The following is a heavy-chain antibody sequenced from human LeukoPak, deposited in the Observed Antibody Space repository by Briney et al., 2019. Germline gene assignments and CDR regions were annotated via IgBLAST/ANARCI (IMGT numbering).Heavy chain of an antibody. V-gene: IGHV3-43*01. D-gene: IGHD3-10*01. Sequence: GGSLRLSCAASGFTFDDYTMHWVRQAPGKGLEWVSLISWDGGSTYYADSVRGRFTISRDNSKNSLYLQMNSLRTEDTALYYCAKDSMVRGVANYYYYYMDVWGKGTTVTISS. CDR1: GFTFDDYT. CDR3: AKDSMVRGVANYYYYYMDV. CDR2: ISWDGGST. J-gene: IGHJ6*03.